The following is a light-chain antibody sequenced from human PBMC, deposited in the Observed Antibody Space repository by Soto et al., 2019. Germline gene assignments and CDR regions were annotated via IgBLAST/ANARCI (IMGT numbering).Light chain of an antibody. CDR1: QDIIDL. J-gene: IGKJ5*01. CDR3: QQFYDLPIT. V-gene: IGKV1-33*01. CDR2: DAS. Sequence: IQMTLSPSAVSASVVDRAPLNCQASQDIIDLLNWYQQQPGKAPKVLIYDASKLQTGVPSRFSGRGSGKDFTFTISSLQPDDSGTYYCQQFYDLPITFGQGTRLEIK.